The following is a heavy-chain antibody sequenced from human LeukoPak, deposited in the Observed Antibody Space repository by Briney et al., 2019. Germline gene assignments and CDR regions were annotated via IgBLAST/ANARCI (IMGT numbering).Heavy chain of an antibody. Sequence: ASVKVSCKASGYTFTSYDINWVRQATGQGLEWMGWMNPNSGNTGYAQKFQGRVTMTRNTSISTAYMELSSLRSEGTAVYYCARVGYCSSTSCLYYYGMDVWGQGTTVTVSS. CDR1: GYTFTSYD. CDR2: MNPNSGNT. D-gene: IGHD2-2*01. CDR3: ARVGYCSSTSCLYYYGMDV. V-gene: IGHV1-8*01. J-gene: IGHJ6*02.